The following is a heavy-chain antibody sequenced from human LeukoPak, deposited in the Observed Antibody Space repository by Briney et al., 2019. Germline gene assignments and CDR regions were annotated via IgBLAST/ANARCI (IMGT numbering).Heavy chain of an antibody. V-gene: IGHV1-8*01. CDR2: MNPNSGNT. J-gene: IGHJ6*02. Sequence: GASVKVSCKASGYTFTSYDINWVRQATGQGLEWMGWMNPNSGNTGYAQKFQGRVTMTRNTSISTPYVELSSLRSEDTAVYYCARRGYNWNDLYYYYGMDVWGQGTTVTVSS. D-gene: IGHD1-1*01. CDR3: ARRGYNWNDLYYYYGMDV. CDR1: GYTFTSYD.